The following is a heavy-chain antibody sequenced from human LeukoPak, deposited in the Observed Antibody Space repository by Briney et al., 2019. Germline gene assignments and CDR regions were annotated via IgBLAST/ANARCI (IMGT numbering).Heavy chain of an antibody. D-gene: IGHD1-1*01. CDR2: IYYSGNT. CDR3: ARDRRTWNDDGFDY. J-gene: IGHJ4*02. CDR1: GVSISSSNSY. V-gene: IGHV4-39*02. Sequence: PSETLPLTCTVSGVSISSSNSYWGWIRQPPGKGLEWIGSIYYSGNTYYNASLKSQVSISIDTSKNQFSLRLTSVTAADTAVYYCARDRRTWNDDGFDYWGQGTLVTVSS.